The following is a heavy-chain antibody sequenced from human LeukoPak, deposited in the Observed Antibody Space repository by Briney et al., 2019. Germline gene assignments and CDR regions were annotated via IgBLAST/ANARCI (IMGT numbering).Heavy chain of an antibody. CDR1: GYTFTGYY. J-gene: IGHJ4*02. Sequence: ALVKVSCKASGYTFTGYYMHWVRQAPGQGLEWMGWINPNSGGTNYAQKFQGRVTMTRDTSISTAYMELSRLRSDDTAVYYCARERAPYSSGWYGLLDYWGQGTLVTVSS. CDR3: ARERAPYSSGWYGLLDY. V-gene: IGHV1-2*02. D-gene: IGHD6-19*01. CDR2: INPNSGGT.